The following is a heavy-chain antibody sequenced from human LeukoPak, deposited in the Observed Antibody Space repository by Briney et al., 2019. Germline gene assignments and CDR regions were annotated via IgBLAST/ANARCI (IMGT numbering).Heavy chain of an antibody. Sequence: GGPLTLPCEISRSTYRHAGISCIPQSPGKGQERVGRNKSKTDGGTTDYAAPVKGRFTISRDDSKNTLYLQMNSLKTEDTAVYYYTTDPSVVVGGSHFGYWSQGTLVTVSS. D-gene: IGHD3-22*01. J-gene: IGHJ4*02. CDR3: TTDPSVVVGGSHFGY. V-gene: IGHV3-15*01. CDR1: RSTYRHAG. CDR2: NKSKTDGGTT.